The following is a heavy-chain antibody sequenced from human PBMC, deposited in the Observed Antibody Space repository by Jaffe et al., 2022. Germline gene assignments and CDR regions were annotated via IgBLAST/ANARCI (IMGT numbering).Heavy chain of an antibody. CDR3: ARAERVEEIGVDY. CDR1: GFTFSSYS. V-gene: IGHV3-21*01. CDR2: ISSSSSYI. J-gene: IGHJ4*02. D-gene: IGHD2-8*01. Sequence: EVQLVESGGGLVKPGGSLRLSCAASGFTFSSYSMNWVRQAPGKGLEWVSSISSSSSYIYYADSVKGRFTISRDNAKNSLYLQMNSLRAEDTAVYYCARAERVEEIGVDYWGQGTLVTVSS.